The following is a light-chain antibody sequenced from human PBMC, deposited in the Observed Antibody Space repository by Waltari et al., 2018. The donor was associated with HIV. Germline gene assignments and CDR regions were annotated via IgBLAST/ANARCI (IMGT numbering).Light chain of an antibody. J-gene: IGLJ2*01. CDR1: TDNIGASV. CDR3: AVLADTLGRGV. V-gene: IGLV1-47*01. Sequence: SELPQPPSASGTPRAKVTIACSCGTDNIGASVVFWFQQCSGTAPKLLIYRHNLRHSGVPSRFSRSKSGISASLTIRGLRSDDEAHYFCAVLADTLGRGVFGGGTNLTVL. CDR2: RHN.